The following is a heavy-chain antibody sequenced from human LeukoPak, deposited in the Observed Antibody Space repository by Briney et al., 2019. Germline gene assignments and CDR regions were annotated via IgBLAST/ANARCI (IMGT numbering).Heavy chain of an antibody. CDR1: GGSISSGGYY. D-gene: IGHD3-3*01. CDR3: ARGSESDPAYFDH. J-gene: IGHJ4*02. V-gene: IGHV4-31*03. CDR2: IYDSRSV. Sequence: PLETLSLTCTVSGGSISSGGYYWSWIRQHPGTGLERIGFIYDSRSVDFTPSLKSRGTISADTSKNQFSLKLSFVTAADTAVYYCARGSESDPAYFDHWGQGTLVTVSA.